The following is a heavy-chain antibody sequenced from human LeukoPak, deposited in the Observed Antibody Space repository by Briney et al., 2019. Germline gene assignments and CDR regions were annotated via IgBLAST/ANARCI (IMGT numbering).Heavy chain of an antibody. CDR1: GHTYRSYY. Sequence: ATVKVPCKASGHTYRSYYIRWVRQAPGQGLEWMGRIIPICGTANYAQKFQGRVTITTDECTSTAYMELSSLRSEDTAVYYCARGKMGAKTGGGPGTMDVWGKGTTVTVSS. CDR3: ARGKMGAKTGGGPGTMDV. V-gene: IGHV1-69*05. CDR2: IIPICGTA. D-gene: IGHD1-26*01. J-gene: IGHJ6*03.